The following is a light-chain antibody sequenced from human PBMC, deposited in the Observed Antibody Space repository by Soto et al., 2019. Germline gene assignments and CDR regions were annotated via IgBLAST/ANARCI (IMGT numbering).Light chain of an antibody. CDR2: AAS. CDR1: QGVTTW. V-gene: IGKV1-12*01. Sequence: DIQMTQSPSSVSASVGDRVNISCRASQGVTTWLAWYQQKPGRAPKLLIYAASTLQSGVPSRFSGSGSGTDFTLTISSLQPEDFATYYCQQATSFPRTFGQGTKVDIK. J-gene: IGKJ1*01. CDR3: QQATSFPRT.